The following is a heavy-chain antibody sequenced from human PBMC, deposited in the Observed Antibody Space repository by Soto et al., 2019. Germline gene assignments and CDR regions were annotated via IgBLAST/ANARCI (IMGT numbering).Heavy chain of an antibody. CDR3: ARTDSSGYYSYYYYGMDV. V-gene: IGHV4-4*07. CDR2: IYTSGST. CDR1: GGSISSYY. D-gene: IGHD3-22*01. J-gene: IGHJ6*02. Sequence: SETLSLTCPVSGGSISSYYWSWIRQPAGKGLEWIGRIYTSGSTNYNPSLKSRVTMSVDTSKNQFSLKLSSVTAADTAVYYCARTDSSGYYSYYYYGMDVWGQGTTVTVSS.